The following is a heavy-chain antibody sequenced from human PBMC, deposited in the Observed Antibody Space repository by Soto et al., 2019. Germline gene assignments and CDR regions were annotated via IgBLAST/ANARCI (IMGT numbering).Heavy chain of an antibody. D-gene: IGHD3-22*01. CDR3: ARYYYDSSGYYPL. J-gene: IGHJ4*02. V-gene: IGHV3-33*01. CDR2: IWSDGSNK. Sequence: QVQLVESGGGVVQPGRSLRLSCAASGFTFSSYGMHWVRRAPGKGLEWVAVIWSDGSNKYYADSVKGRFTISRDNSKNTLYLQMNSLRAEDPAVYYWARYYYDSSGYYPLWGQGTLVTVSS. CDR1: GFTFSSYG.